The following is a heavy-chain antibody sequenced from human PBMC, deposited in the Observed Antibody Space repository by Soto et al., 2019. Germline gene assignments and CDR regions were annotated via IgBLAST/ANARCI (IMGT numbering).Heavy chain of an antibody. CDR3: ARDRYSNGWVDY. J-gene: IGHJ4*02. Sequence: SEALSLTCIVSGGSISSHYWSWIRQPPGKGLEWIGYIYSSGSTNYNPSLKSRVIISVDTSNDQFSLKLSSVTAADTAVYYCARDRYSNGWVDYWGQGTLVTVSS. V-gene: IGHV4-59*11. D-gene: IGHD6-19*01. CDR2: IYSSGST. CDR1: GGSISSHY.